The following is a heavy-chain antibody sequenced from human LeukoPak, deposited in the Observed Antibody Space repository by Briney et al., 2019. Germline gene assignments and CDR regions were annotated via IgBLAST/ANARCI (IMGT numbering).Heavy chain of an antibody. V-gene: IGHV4-61*02. J-gene: IGHJ6*03. D-gene: IGHD3-9*01. CDR1: GGSISSGSYY. CDR3: ARTHRVGLLTGYFIKDYYYYMDV. Sequence: PSETLSLTCTVSGGSISSGSYYWSWIRQPAGKGLEWIGRIYTSGSTNYNPSLKSRVTISVDTSKNQFSLKLSSVTAADTAVYYCARTHRVGLLTGYFIKDYYYYMDVWGKGTTVTVSS. CDR2: IYTSGST.